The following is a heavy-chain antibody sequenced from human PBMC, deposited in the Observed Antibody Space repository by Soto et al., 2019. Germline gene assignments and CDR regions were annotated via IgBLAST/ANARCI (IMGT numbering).Heavy chain of an antibody. CDR1: GGTFSIYG. CDR2: IIPILTTP. J-gene: IGHJ6*02. D-gene: IGHD2-15*01. V-gene: IGHV1-69*13. Sequence: SVQVSCKASGGTFSIYGFSWVRQAPGQGPEWIGGIIPILTTPNYAQKFQGRVTIVADESTTTVYMELSSLKFEDTAVYYCARDKERVAPYYYYYYGMDVWGQGTTVTVSS. CDR3: ARDKERVAPYYYYYYGMDV.